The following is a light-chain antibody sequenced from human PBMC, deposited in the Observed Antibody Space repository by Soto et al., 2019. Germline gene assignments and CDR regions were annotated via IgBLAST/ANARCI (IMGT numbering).Light chain of an antibody. Sequence: EIVMTQSPATLSVSPGESATLSCRASQSVGSRLAWYQQKPGQAPRLLISGASTRVSGTPARFSASGSGTEFTLTISSLQSEDFAVYFCQQNDNWPRTFGPGTKVDI. V-gene: IGKV3-15*01. CDR1: QSVGSR. J-gene: IGKJ3*01. CDR2: GAS. CDR3: QQNDNWPRT.